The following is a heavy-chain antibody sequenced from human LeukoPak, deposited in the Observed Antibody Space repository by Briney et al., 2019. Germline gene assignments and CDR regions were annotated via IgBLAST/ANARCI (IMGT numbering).Heavy chain of an antibody. Sequence: IPSETLSLTCTVSGGSISSYYWSWLRQPPGKGLEWIGYIYYSGSTNYNPSLKSRVTISVDTSKNQFSLKLSSVTAADTAVYYCARVGGSSGWYSLDYWGQGTLVTVSS. CDR2: IYYSGST. V-gene: IGHV4-59*01. J-gene: IGHJ4*02. CDR3: ARVGGSSGWYSLDY. D-gene: IGHD6-19*01. CDR1: GGSISSYY.